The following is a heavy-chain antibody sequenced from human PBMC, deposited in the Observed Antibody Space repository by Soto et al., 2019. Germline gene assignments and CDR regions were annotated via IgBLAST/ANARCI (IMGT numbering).Heavy chain of an antibody. CDR2: VSGSGATT. Sequence: PGGSLRLSCAASGFTFYNYAMSWVRQAPGKGLEWVSSVSGSGATTYYADSVKGRFTISRDNSKNTLYLQMYSLRAEDTAIYYCAKDEGYCTTTSCSAFGFFDPRAQRTPLPVSS. CDR3: AKDEGYCTTTSCSAFGFFDP. D-gene: IGHD2-2*01. CDR1: GFTFYNYA. V-gene: IGHV3-23*01. J-gene: IGHJ5*02.